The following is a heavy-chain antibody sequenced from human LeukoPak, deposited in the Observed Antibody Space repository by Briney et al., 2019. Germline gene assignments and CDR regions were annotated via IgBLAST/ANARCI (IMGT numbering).Heavy chain of an antibody. CDR3: ARVAVADPDAFDI. D-gene: IGHD6-19*01. Sequence: PGGSLRLSCAASGFTFGDYYMSWIRQAPGKGLEWVSYISSSGSTIYYGDSVKGRFTISRDNAKNSLYLQMNSLRAEDTAVYYCARVAVADPDAFDIWGQGTMVTVSS. V-gene: IGHV3-11*01. CDR1: GFTFGDYY. J-gene: IGHJ3*02. CDR2: ISSSGSTI.